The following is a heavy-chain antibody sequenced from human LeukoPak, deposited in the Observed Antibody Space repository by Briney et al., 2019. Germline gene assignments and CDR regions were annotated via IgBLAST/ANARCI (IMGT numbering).Heavy chain of an antibody. CDR3: AAVSIAVAGTAADY. V-gene: IGHV3-7*01. Sequence: PGGSLRLSCTASGSTISTYWMSWVRQAPGKGLEWVANINQDGSKKYYADSVKGRFTISRDNSKNTLYLQMNSLRAEDTAVYYCAAVSIAVAGTAADYWGQGTLVTVSS. CDR1: GSTISTYW. J-gene: IGHJ4*02. D-gene: IGHD6-19*01. CDR2: INQDGSKK.